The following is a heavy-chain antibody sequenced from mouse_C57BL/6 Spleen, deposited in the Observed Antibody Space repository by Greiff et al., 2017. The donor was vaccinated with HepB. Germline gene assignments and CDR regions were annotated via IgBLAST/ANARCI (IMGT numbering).Heavy chain of an antibody. CDR2: IDPNSGGT. CDR1: GYTFTSYW. CDR3: ARSAIYYDYDGAWFAY. D-gene: IGHD2-4*01. V-gene: IGHV1-72*01. Sequence: QVQLQQPGAELVKPGASVKLSCKASGYTFTSYWMHWVKQRPGRGLEWIGRIDPNSGGTKYNEKFKSKATLTVDKPSNTAYMQLSSLTSEDSAVYSCARSAIYYDYDGAWFAYWGQGTLVTVSA. J-gene: IGHJ3*01.